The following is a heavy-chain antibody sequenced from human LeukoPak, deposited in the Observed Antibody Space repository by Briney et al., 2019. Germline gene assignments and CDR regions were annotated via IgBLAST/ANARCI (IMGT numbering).Heavy chain of an antibody. CDR3: VRYVVSGSGSYYFDY. V-gene: IGHV4-39*01. Sequence: PSETLSLTCTVSGGSISSSSHYWSWIRQPPGEGLEWIASVYYSGRTYYNPSLKSRVTISVDTSKNQFSLKLSPVTAADTAVFYCVRYVVSGSGSYYFDYWGQGTLVTVSS. CDR2: VYYSGRT. D-gene: IGHD3-10*01. J-gene: IGHJ4*02. CDR1: GGSISSSSHY.